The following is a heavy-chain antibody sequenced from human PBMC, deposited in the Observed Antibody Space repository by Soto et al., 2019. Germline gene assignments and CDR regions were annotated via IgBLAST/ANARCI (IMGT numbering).Heavy chain of an antibody. Sequence: SETLSLTCTVSGGSMISYYWSWIRQPPGRGLEWIGEIYYGGSTNYNPSLKSRVTISVDTSKNQVSLKLSSVTAADTAVYYCARVSGIYYYGMDVWGQGTTVTVSS. V-gene: IGHV4-59*12. CDR3: ARVSGIYYYGMDV. J-gene: IGHJ6*02. CDR1: GGSMISYY. D-gene: IGHD3-10*01. CDR2: IYYGGST.